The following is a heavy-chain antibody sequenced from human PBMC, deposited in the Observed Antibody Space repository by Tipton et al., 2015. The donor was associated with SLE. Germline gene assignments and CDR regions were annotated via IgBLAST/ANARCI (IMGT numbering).Heavy chain of an antibody. V-gene: IGHV5-51*01. CDR1: GEMFLNYW. CDR3: ASGVSGWNFFDY. D-gene: IGHD6-19*01. J-gene: IGHJ4*02. CDR2: IFPRDSDT. Sequence: QSGAEVKKPGESLRISCEGSGEMFLNYWIGWVRQMPGKGLEWMGIIFPRDSDTRYSPSFQGQVTISADRSINTAYLQWNSLKASDTAMYYCASGVSGWNFFDYWGQGTLVPVSS.